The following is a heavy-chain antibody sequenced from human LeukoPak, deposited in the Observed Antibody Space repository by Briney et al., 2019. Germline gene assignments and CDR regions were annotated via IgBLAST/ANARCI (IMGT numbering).Heavy chain of an antibody. CDR1: GGSFSGYY. Sequence: SETLSLTCAVYGGSFSGYYWSWIRQPPGKGLEWIGEINHSGSTNYNPSLKSRVTISVDTSKNQFSLKLSSVTAADTAVYYCARGGCDFWYYYYYMDVWGKGTTVTVPS. CDR2: INHSGST. V-gene: IGHV4-34*01. J-gene: IGHJ6*03. CDR3: ARGGCDFWYYYYYMDV. D-gene: IGHD2-15*01.